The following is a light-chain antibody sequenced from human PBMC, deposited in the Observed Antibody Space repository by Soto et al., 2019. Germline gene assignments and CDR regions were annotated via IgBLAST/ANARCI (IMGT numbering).Light chain of an antibody. CDR1: SSNIGSNY. CDR2: RNN. V-gene: IGLV1-47*01. Sequence: QPVLTQPPSASGTPGQRVTISCSGSSSNIGSNYVYWYQQLPGTAPNLLIYRNNQRPSGVPDRFSGSKSGTSASLAISGLRSEDEADYYCAAWDDSLSGYAVFGGGTQLTVL. J-gene: IGLJ7*01. CDR3: AAWDDSLSGYAV.